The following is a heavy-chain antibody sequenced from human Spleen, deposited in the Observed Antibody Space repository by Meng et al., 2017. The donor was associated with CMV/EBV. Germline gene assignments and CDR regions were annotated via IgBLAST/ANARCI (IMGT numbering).Heavy chain of an antibody. D-gene: IGHD2-15*01. CDR2: ISSSDSRV. J-gene: IGHJ6*02. V-gene: IGHV3-11*01. Sequence: GESLKISCAASGFTCSDYYMRWIRQAPGKGLEWVSYISSSDSRVYYADSVKGRFTISRDIAKKLLYLQMNSLRVEDTAVYYCASRTRVTRIWQDYYGMDVWGQGTTVTVSS. CDR1: GFTCSDYY. CDR3: ASRTRVTRIWQDYYGMDV.